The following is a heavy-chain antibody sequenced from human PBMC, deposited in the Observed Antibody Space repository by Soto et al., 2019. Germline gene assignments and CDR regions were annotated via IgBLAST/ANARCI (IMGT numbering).Heavy chain of an antibody. D-gene: IGHD3-22*01. CDR2: IIPILDIP. Sequence: QVQLVQSGAEVKKPGSSVKVSCKASGGTFSSYTLSWVRQAPGQGLEWMGRIIPILDIPNYAQKFQDRVTITADKSTSTAYRELSRLRSEDTAVYYCAKGSYDRSGYELDHWGQGTLVTVSS. V-gene: IGHV1-69*02. CDR1: GGTFSSYT. CDR3: AKGSYDRSGYELDH. J-gene: IGHJ4*02.